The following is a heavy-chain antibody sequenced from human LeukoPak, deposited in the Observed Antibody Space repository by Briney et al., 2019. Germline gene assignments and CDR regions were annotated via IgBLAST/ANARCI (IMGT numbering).Heavy chain of an antibody. CDR2: INHSGST. V-gene: IGHV4-34*01. J-gene: IGHJ6*03. D-gene: IGHD2-2*01. CDR1: GGSFSGYY. CDR3: ARVGLQIVVVPAATTQTTYYYYMDV. Sequence: KPSETLSLTCAVYGGSFSGYYWSWIRQPPGKGLEWIGEINHSGSTNYSPSLKSRVTMSVDTSKNQFPLKLSSVTAADTAMYYCARVGLQIVVVPAATTQTTYYYYMDVWDTGTTVTVSS.